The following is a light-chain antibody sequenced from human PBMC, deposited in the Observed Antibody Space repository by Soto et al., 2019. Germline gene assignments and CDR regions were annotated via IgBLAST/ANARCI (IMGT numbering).Light chain of an antibody. Sequence: DIQMTQSPSSLSASVGDRVTITCQASRDINNYLNWYQQKPGEAPKLLIYDASTLETGVPSRFSGSGSGTDFTFTISSLQPEDFATYYCQHYDNLLFTLGPATKVDIK. J-gene: IGKJ3*01. CDR2: DAS. CDR3: QHYDNLLFT. V-gene: IGKV1-33*01. CDR1: RDINNY.